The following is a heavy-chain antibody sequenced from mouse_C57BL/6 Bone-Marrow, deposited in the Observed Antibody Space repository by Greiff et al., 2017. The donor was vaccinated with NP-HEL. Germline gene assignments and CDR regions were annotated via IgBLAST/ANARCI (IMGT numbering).Heavy chain of an antibody. CDR1: GFTFTDYY. D-gene: IGHD1-1*01. CDR3: ARSLYYGSSYDY. Sequence: EVHLVESGGGLVQPGGSLSLSCAASGFTFTDYYMSWVRQPPGKALEWLGFIRNKANGYTTESSASVKGRFTISRDNSQNILYLQMNALRAEDSATYYCARSLYYGSSYDYWGQGTTLTVSS. J-gene: IGHJ2*01. V-gene: IGHV7-3*01. CDR2: IRNKANGYTT.